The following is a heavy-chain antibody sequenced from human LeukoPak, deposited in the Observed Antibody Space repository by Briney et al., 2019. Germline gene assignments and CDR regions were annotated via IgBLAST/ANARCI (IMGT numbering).Heavy chain of an antibody. D-gene: IGHD2-15*01. Sequence: SETLSLTCTVSGGSISSYYWSWIRQPAGKGLEWIGRIYTSGSTNYNPSLKSRVTMSVDTSKNQSSLKLSSVTAADTAVYYCAREAPGVVVVAATPYYFDYWGQGTLVTVSS. V-gene: IGHV4-4*07. CDR3: AREAPGVVVVAATPYYFDY. CDR1: GGSISSYY. CDR2: IYTSGST. J-gene: IGHJ4*02.